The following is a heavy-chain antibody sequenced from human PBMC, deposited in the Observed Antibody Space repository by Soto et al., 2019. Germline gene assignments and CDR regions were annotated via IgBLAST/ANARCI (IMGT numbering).Heavy chain of an antibody. J-gene: IGHJ6*02. Sequence: KPGGSLSLSCAASGFTFSNAWMSWVRQAPGKGLEWVGRIKSKTDGGTTDYAAPVKGRFTISRDDSKNTLYLQMNSLKTEDTAVYYCTTHTKRRYYYYGMDVWGQGTTVTVSS. CDR3: TTHTKRRYYYYGMDV. V-gene: IGHV3-15*01. CDR2: IKSKTDGGTT. CDR1: GFTFSNAW.